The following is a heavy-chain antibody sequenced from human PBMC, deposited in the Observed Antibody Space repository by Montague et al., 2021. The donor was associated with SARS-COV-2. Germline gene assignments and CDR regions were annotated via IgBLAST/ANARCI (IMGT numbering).Heavy chain of an antibody. J-gene: IGHJ3*01. CDR1: GGSITNNIDY. CDR3: ARLKRYFDSSGSPSAFDL. Sequence: SETLSLTCTVSGGSITNNIDYWAWIRQPPGKGLEWIGSIYYTGNTYYNPSLKSRVTISVATSKNHFTLKLSSVTAAETAVYYCARLKRYFDSSGSPSAFDLWGQGTKVTVSS. CDR2: IYYTGNT. V-gene: IGHV4-39*02. D-gene: IGHD3-22*01.